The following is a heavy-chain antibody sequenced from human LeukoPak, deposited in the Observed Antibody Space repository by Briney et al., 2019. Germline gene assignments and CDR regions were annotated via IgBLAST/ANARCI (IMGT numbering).Heavy chain of an antibody. J-gene: IGHJ6*02. V-gene: IGHV1-8*01. CDR2: MNPNSGNT. CDR3: ARGRSGALRYYGMDV. D-gene: IGHD5-12*01. Sequence: ASVTVSCKASGYTFTSYDINWVRQATGQGLEWMGWMNPNSGNTGYAQKFQGRVTMTRNTSISTAYMELSSLRSEDTAVYYCARGRSGALRYYGMDVWGQGTTVTVSS. CDR1: GYTFTSYD.